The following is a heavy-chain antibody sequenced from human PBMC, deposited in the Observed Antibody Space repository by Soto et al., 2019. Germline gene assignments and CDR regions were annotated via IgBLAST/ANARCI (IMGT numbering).Heavy chain of an antibody. CDR1: GFTLNTYA. CDR3: TRHDVARYYDSSGYYINDY. J-gene: IGHJ4*02. V-gene: IGHV3-23*01. CDR2: ISATVGGT. D-gene: IGHD3-22*01. Sequence: EVQLLQSGGGLVQPGGSLRLSCVASGFTLNTYAMRWVRQAPGKGLEWVSSISATVGGTYYADSVKGRFTISRDDSKNTAYLQMNSLKTEDTAVYYCTRHDVARYYDSSGYYINDYWGQGTLVTVSS.